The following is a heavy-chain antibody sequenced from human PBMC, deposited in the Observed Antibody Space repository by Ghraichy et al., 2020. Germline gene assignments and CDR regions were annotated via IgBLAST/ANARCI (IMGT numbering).Heavy chain of an antibody. CDR1: GDSVSSNSAA. CDR2: TYYRSKWYN. J-gene: IGHJ3*02. D-gene: IGHD5-12*01. Sequence: SQTLSLTCPIAGDSVSSNSAAWNWIRQSPSRGLEWLGRTYYRSKWYNDYAVSVKSRITINPDTSKNQFSLQLNSVTPEDTAVYYCARGDGEATAKRAFNIWGQGTMVIVPS. V-gene: IGHV6-1*01. CDR3: ARGDGEATAKRAFNI.